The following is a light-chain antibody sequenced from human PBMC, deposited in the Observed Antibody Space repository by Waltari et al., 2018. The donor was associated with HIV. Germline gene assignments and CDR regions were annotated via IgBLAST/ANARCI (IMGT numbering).Light chain of an antibody. CDR2: GAF. CDR1: QGIGTY. Sequence: DIQMTQSPSSLSTSVVAGVAITCRGSQGIGTYLAWYQQKSGKVPKRLIYGAFSLQAGVPSRFSGSGSGTDFTLTINSLQPEDVATYYCKRYNSAPPTFGQGTKVEIK. CDR3: KRYNSAPPT. J-gene: IGKJ1*01. V-gene: IGKV1-27*01.